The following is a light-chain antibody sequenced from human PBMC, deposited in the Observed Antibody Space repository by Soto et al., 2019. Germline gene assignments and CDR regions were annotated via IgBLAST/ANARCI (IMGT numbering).Light chain of an antibody. J-gene: IGLJ1*01. Sequence: QTVVTQEPSFSVSPGGTVTLTCGLSSGSVSTSYYPSCYQQTPGQAPRTLIYSTNTRSSGVPDRFSGSILGNKAALTITGAQADDESDYYCVLYMGSGIPYVFGTGTKPTVL. CDR2: STN. CDR1: SGSVSTSYY. CDR3: VLYMGSGIPYV. V-gene: IGLV8-61*01.